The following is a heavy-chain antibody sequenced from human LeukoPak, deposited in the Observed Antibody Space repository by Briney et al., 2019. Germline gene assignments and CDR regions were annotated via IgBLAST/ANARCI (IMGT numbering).Heavy chain of an antibody. CDR1: EFTFSSSW. V-gene: IGHV3-74*01. CDR3: TRALGATRNALDI. D-gene: IGHD2-15*01. CDR2: INSDSSST. Sequence: GGSLRLSCVASEFTFSSSWMHWVRQAPGKGLVWVSRINSDSSSTNYADSVKGRFTISRDNAKNTLYLQMNSLTAEDTAVYYCTRALGATRNALDIWGQGTMDTVSS. J-gene: IGHJ3*02.